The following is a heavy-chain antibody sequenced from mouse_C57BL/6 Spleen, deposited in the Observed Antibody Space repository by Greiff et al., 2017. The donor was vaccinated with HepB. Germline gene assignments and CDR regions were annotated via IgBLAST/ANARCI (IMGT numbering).Heavy chain of an antibody. CDR2: IYPGSGNT. CDR3: ARERPHYAMDY. Sequence: VKLMESGAELVRPGASVKLSCKASGYTFTDYYINWVKQRPGQGLEWIARIYPGSGNTYYNEKFKGKATLTAEKSSSTAYMQLSSLTSEDSAVYFCARERPHYAMDYWGQGTSVTVSS. J-gene: IGHJ4*01. V-gene: IGHV1-76*01. CDR1: GYTFTDYY.